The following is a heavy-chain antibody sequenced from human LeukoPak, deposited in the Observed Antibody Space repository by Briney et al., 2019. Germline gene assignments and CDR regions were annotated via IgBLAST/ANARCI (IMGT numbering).Heavy chain of an antibody. CDR2: INNSGST. CDR3: ASSLGYSSGCVY. CDR1: GASFSGYY. J-gene: IGHJ4*02. V-gene: IGHV4-34*01. D-gene: IGHD6-19*01. Sequence: SETLSLTCPVYGASFSGYYWSCIRQPPGKWLEWNGGINNSGSTNYNPSLKSRVTISVDTAKNQFSLKLSSVTAADRAVYYCASSLGYSSGCVYWGQGTLVTVSS.